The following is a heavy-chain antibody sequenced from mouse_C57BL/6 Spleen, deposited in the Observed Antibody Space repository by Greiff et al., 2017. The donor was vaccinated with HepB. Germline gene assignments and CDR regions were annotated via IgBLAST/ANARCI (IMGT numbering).Heavy chain of an antibody. J-gene: IGHJ4*01. Sequence: VQLKESGPELVKPGDSVKISCKASGYSFTGYFMNWVMQSHGKSLEWIGRINPYNGDTFYNQKFKGKATLTVDKSSSTAHMELRSLTSEDSAVYYCATSNYDAMDYWGQGTSVTVSS. D-gene: IGHD2-5*01. CDR3: ATSNYDAMDY. CDR2: INPYNGDT. CDR1: GYSFTGYF. V-gene: IGHV1-20*01.